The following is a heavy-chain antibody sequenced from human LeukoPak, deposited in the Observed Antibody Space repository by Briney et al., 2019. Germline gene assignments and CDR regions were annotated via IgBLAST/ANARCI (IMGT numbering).Heavy chain of an antibody. CDR3: ARRSGEPGYMWFDP. V-gene: IGHV1-3*01. CDR2: INAGNGNT. CDR1: GYTFTSYA. D-gene: IGHD3-9*01. J-gene: IGHJ5*02. Sequence: ASVKVSCKASGYTFTSYAMHWVRQAPGQRLEWMGWINAGNGNTKYSQKFQGRVTITRDTSAGTAYMELSSLRSEDTAVYYCARRSGEPGYMWFDPWGQGTLVTVSS.